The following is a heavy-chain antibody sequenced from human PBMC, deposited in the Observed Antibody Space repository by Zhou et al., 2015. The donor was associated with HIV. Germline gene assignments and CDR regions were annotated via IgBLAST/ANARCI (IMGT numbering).Heavy chain of an antibody. J-gene: IGHJ4*02. Sequence: LVQSGTEVREPGSSVKVSCKASGGTFSGSDLSWVRQAPGQGLEWMGRITPMFDVHNYAEKFRARLSISVDRETSAAFMELSNLTSEDAAVYYCARGPYCSGGSCYSVDYWGQGTLVTVSS. CDR1: GGTFSGSD. V-gene: IGHV1-69*17. CDR2: ITPMFDVH. CDR3: ARGPYCSGGSCYSVDY. D-gene: IGHD2-15*01.